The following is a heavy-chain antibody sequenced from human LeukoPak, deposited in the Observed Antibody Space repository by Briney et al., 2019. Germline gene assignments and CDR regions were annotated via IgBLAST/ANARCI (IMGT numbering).Heavy chain of an antibody. CDR2: ISGSGGRT. CDR3: AREGIESRSYDFWSGYSDNWFDP. V-gene: IGHV3-23*01. CDR1: GFTFSSYA. Sequence: PGGSLRLSCAASGFTFSSYAMSWVRQAPGKGLEWVSGISGSGGRTHYADSVKGRFTISRDNSKNTLYLQMNSLRAEDTAVYYCAREGIESRSYDFWSGYSDNWFDPWGQGTLVTVSS. D-gene: IGHD3-3*01. J-gene: IGHJ5*02.